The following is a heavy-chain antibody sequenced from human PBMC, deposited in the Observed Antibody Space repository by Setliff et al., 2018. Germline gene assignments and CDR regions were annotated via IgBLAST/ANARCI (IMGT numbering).Heavy chain of an antibody. CDR1: GYIFAGYY. D-gene: IGHD1-1*01. Sequence: GPSVKVSCKASGYIFAGYYMHWVRQTPGQGLEWMGLIKPGIDTATYAQKFQGRVTMTRDTSAKIVFMELNGLRSDDTAVYYCARDVTGTYNGRLEYWGLGTLVTVSS. J-gene: IGHJ4*02. CDR2: IKPGIDTA. V-gene: IGHV1-46*01. CDR3: ARDVTGTYNGRLEY.